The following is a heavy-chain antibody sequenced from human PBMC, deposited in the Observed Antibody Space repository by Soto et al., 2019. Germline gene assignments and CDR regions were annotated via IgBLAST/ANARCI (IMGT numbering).Heavy chain of an antibody. V-gene: IGHV3-15*01. J-gene: IGHJ4*02. D-gene: IGHD4-4*01. Sequence: ESGGGLVKPGGSLRLSCAASGFTFSNAWMSWVRQAPGKGLEWVGRIKSKTDGGTRDYAAPVKGRFTISRDDSKNTLYLQMNSLKTEDTAVYYCTTDAVEMTTIDYWGQGTLVTVSS. CDR3: TTDAVEMTTIDY. CDR1: GFTFSNAW. CDR2: IKSKTDGGTR.